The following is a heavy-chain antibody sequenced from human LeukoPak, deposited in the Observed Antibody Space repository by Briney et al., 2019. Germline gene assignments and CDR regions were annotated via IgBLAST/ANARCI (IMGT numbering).Heavy chain of an antibody. Sequence: PSETLSLTCTVSGSSISSGYYWGWIRQPPGKGLEWIGSIYHSGNTYYNPSLKSRVTISVDTSKNQFSLNLSSVTAADTAVHYCARDSGIAAVSPWGQGTLVTVSS. D-gene: IGHD6-13*01. V-gene: IGHV4-38-2*02. CDR3: ARDSGIAAVSP. CDR2: IYHSGNT. J-gene: IGHJ4*02. CDR1: GSSISSGYY.